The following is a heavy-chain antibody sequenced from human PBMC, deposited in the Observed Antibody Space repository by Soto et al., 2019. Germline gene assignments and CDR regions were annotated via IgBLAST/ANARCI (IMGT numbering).Heavy chain of an antibody. CDR3: ARDMMRGQWLGGY. Sequence: QVQLVQSGAEEKKPGASVIVSCKASGYTFTHYSIHWARQAPGQRPGWMGWINVGNGDTKYLQQFQGRVTITRDTSPNTVYMEVGSLTSEDTAIDSCARDMMRGQWLGGYWGQGTVVTVSS. CDR1: GYTFTHYS. V-gene: IGHV1-3*05. D-gene: IGHD6-19*01. CDR2: INVGNGDT. J-gene: IGHJ4*02.